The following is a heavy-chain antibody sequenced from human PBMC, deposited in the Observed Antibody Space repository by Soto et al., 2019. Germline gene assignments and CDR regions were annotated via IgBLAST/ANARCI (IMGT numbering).Heavy chain of an antibody. Sequence: PGGSLRLSCAVSGFTGSNNYMRWVRQAPGKGLEGVSVIYSGGYTAYGDSVKGRFTISRDNSRNTLNLQMNSLRAEDTAVYYCANHGDFWNWGMDVWGQGTTVTVSS. CDR1: GFTGSNNY. J-gene: IGHJ6*02. CDR3: ANHGDFWNWGMDV. V-gene: IGHV3-53*01. CDR2: IYSGGYT. D-gene: IGHD3-3*01.